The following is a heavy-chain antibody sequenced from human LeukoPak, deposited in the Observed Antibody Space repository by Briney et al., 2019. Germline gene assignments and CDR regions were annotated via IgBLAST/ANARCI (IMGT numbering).Heavy chain of an antibody. D-gene: IGHD3-16*01. Sequence: SQTLSLTCAISGDSVSSNSAAWNWIRQSPSRGLEWLGRTYYRSKWYNDYVVSVKGRITINPDTSKNQFSLQLNSVTAADTAVYYCARRGKQARAAFDIWGQGTMVTVSS. CDR3: ARRGKQARAAFDI. CDR1: GDSVSSNSAA. V-gene: IGHV6-1*01. CDR2: TYYRSKWYN. J-gene: IGHJ3*02.